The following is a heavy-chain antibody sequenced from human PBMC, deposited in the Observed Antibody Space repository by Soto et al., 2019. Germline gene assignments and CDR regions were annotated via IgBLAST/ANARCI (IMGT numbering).Heavy chain of an antibody. D-gene: IGHD2-2*01. CDR3: ASGARYCSSTSCYSYGMDV. CDR2: IIPIFGTA. J-gene: IGHJ6*02. CDR1: GGTFSSYA. Sequence: QVQLVQSGAEVKKPGSSVKVSCKASGGTFSSYAISWVRQAPGQGLEWMGGIIPIFGTANYAQKFQGRVTITADESTSTAYMELSSLRSEDTDVYYCASGARYCSSTSCYSYGMDVWGQGTTVTVSS. V-gene: IGHV1-69*01.